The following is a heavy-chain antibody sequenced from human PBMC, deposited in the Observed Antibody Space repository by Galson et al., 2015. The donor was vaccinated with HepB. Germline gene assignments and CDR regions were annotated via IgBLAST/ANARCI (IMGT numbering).Heavy chain of an antibody. J-gene: IGHJ1*01. CDR3: ARGSGWYENERFFDV. V-gene: IGHV1-18*01. CDR1: GYTFNNYG. D-gene: IGHD6-19*01. Sequence: SVKVSCKVSGYTFNNYGITWVRRAPGQGLEWMGWISPYNGNTNNAQNFQGRLTLTTDASTSTAYMDLRSLRSDDTAVYFCARGSGWYENERFFDVWGQGTLVTVS. CDR2: ISPYNGNT.